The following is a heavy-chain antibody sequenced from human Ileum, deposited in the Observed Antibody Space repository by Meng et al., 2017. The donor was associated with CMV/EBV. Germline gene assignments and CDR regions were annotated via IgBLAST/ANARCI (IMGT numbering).Heavy chain of an antibody. CDR3: ARDWSGYIDY. J-gene: IGHJ4*02. Sequence: GGSLRLSCAASGFTFINYWMSWVRQAPGKGLEWVANIKEDGSDKYYVDSVKGRFTISRDNAKNSLYLQMSGLRVEDTAVYYCARDWSGYIDYWGQGNLVTVSS. V-gene: IGHV3-7*01. D-gene: IGHD3-3*01. CDR1: GFTFINYW. CDR2: IKEDGSDK.